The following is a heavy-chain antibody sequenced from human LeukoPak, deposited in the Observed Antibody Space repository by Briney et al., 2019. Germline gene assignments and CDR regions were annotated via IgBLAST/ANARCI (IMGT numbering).Heavy chain of an antibody. CDR2: ITASGAAT. Sequence: GGSLRLSFAVSGFTFYNYGMSWVRQAPGKGLEWVSAITASGAATYIADSVKGRFVISRDNSKNTLYLQMNSLRAEDTAVYFCAKDSLVATSHFDSWGRGTLVTVSS. CDR3: AKDSLVATSHFDS. J-gene: IGHJ4*02. D-gene: IGHD5-12*01. V-gene: IGHV3-23*01. CDR1: GFTFYNYG.